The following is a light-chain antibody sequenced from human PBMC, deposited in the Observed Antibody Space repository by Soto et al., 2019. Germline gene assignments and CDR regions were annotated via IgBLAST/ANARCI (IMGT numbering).Light chain of an antibody. J-gene: IGLJ1*01. CDR1: SSNIGAGSD. CDR2: GNP. Sequence: QSVLTQPPSISGAPGQRVTLSCTGSSSNIGAGSDVHWYYQLPGTAPKLLIYGNPNRPSGVPDRFSGSKSGTSASLAIAGLQTEDEGDYYGQTYDSSLSGLYVFGTGTKVTV. V-gene: IGLV1-40*01. CDR3: QTYDSSLSGLYV.